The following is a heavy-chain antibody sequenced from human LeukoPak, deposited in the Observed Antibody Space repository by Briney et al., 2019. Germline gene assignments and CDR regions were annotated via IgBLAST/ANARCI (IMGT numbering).Heavy chain of an antibody. V-gene: IGHV3-30-3*01. J-gene: IGHJ4*02. D-gene: IGHD2-2*01. CDR2: ISDDGFNK. CDR1: GFSFSDFA. Sequence: GGSLRLSCAASGFSFSDFAMHWVRQTPGKGLEWVAFISDDGFNKDYADSVKGRFTISRDNSRNTLYLQMNSLRAEDTAVYYCARDRDATSWYYFDYWGQGTVGTVSS. CDR3: ARDRDATSWYYFDY.